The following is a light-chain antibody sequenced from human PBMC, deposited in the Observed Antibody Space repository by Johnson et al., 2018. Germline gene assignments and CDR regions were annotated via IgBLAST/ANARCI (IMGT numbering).Light chain of an antibody. J-gene: IGLJ1*01. V-gene: IGLV1-51*02. CDR1: SSNIGNNY. CDR3: GTWDSSLSAGNV. CDR2: ENN. Sequence: SVLTQQTSVFVAKGQKVTISCSGSSSNIGNNYVSWYQQLPGTAPKLLIYENNKRPSGIPDRFSGSKSGTSATLGITGLQTGDEADYYCGTWDSSLSAGNVFGTGTKVTVL.